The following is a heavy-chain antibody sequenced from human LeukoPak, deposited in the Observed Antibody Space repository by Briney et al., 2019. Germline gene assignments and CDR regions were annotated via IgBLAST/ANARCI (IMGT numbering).Heavy chain of an antibody. V-gene: IGHV1-2*04. Sequence: GASVKVSCKASGYTFSDYHLHWVRQAPGQGLEWMGWIHPNSGGIKLAQKFQGWVTMTRDTSISTAYMELSRLRSDDTAVYYCARSKTSGRISGNTAGWFDPWGQGTLVTVSS. D-gene: IGHD3-10*01. CDR3: ARSKTSGRISGNTAGWFDP. CDR1: GYTFSDYH. CDR2: IHPNSGGI. J-gene: IGHJ5*02.